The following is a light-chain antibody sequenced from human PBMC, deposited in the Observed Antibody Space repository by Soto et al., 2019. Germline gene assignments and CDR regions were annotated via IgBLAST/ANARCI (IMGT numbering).Light chain of an antibody. CDR1: SSDVGGYNH. Sequence: QSALTQPASVSGSPGQSITISCTGTSSDVGGYNHVSWYQQHPGKAPKLIIYEVTNRPSGVSDRFSGFKSGNTASLTISGLQAEDEADYYCSSYTSSSTLIFGGGTKVTVL. J-gene: IGLJ2*01. CDR2: EVT. V-gene: IGLV2-14*01. CDR3: SSYTSSSTLI.